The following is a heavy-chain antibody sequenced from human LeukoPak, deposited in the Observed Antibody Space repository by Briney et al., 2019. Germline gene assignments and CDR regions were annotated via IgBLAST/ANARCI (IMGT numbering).Heavy chain of an antibody. CDR2: INEDGRTT. D-gene: IGHD1-26*01. Sequence: QAGGSLRLSCAASVFTFSSPWMHWVRQAPGKGLVWLSRINEDGRTTNYADSVKGRFTISRDNAKNTLYLQMNSLRAEDTAMYHCVRDLGGRSGHWGQGTLVTVSS. CDR3: VRDLGGRSGH. V-gene: IGHV3-74*01. J-gene: IGHJ4*02. CDR1: VFTFSSPW.